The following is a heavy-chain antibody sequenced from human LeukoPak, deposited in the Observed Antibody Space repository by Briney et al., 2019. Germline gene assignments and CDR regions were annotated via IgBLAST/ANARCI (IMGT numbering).Heavy chain of an antibody. CDR2: IYYSGST. CDR3: ARCLKGIFGVVTH. V-gene: IGHV4-30-4*08. CDR1: GGSISSGDYY. Sequence: SETLSLTCTVSGGSISSGDYYWSWIRQPPGKGLEWIGYIYYSGSTYYNPSLKSRVTISVDTSKNQFSLKLSSVTAADTAVYYCARCLKGIFGVVTHWGQGTLVTVSS. J-gene: IGHJ4*02. D-gene: IGHD3-3*01.